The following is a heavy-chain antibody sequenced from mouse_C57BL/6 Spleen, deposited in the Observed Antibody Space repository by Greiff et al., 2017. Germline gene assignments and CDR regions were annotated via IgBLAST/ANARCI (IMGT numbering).Heavy chain of an antibody. V-gene: IGHV2-2*01. J-gene: IGHJ1*03. CDR3: ARTYYGSSHWYVDV. CDR2: IWSGGST. D-gene: IGHD1-1*01. CDR1: GFSLTSYG. Sequence: QVQLKESGPGLVQPSQCLSITCTVSGFSLTSYGVHWVRQSPGKGLEWLGVIWSGGSTDYNAAFISRLSISKDNSKSHVFFKMNSLQADDTAIYYCARTYYGSSHWYVDVWGTGTTVTVSA.